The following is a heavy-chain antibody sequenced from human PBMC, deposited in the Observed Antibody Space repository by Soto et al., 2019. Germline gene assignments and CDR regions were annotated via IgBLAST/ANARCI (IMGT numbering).Heavy chain of an antibody. CDR1: GYSFTTHA. CDR2: MNTANGDT. Sequence: ASVKVSCKASGYSFTTHAMHWVRQAPGQGLEWMAWMNTANGDTRLSQKFQGRLTINRDTSATTAYMELSSLRFEDTAVYYCARDARLGDHYYYGLDIWGQGTTVTVSS. J-gene: IGHJ6*02. D-gene: IGHD3-10*01. CDR3: ARDARLGDHYYYGLDI. V-gene: IGHV1-3*04.